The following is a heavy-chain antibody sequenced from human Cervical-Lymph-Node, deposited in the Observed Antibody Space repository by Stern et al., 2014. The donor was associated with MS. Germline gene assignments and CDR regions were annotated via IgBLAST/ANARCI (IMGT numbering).Heavy chain of an antibody. CDR1: GYTFINYY. Sequence: QLVQSGAEVKKPGASMKVSCKASGYTFINYYIQWVRQAPGQGLEWMGWINPNSGTTNYAQKFQGRVTMTRDTSITTTYMELSSLKSDDTAVYYCTRGIRYSASGNAPAFDIWGQGTMVTVSS. CDR2: INPNSGTT. J-gene: IGHJ3*02. V-gene: IGHV1-2*02. CDR3: TRGIRYSASGNAPAFDI. D-gene: IGHD1-26*01.